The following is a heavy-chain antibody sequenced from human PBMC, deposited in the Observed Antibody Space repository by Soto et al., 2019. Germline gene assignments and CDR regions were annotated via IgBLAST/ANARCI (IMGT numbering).Heavy chain of an antibody. CDR1: GYTFTSYG. CDR3: ARQYYYDSSGYSDSDY. Sequence: GASVKVSCKASGYTFTSYGISWVRQAPGQGLEWMGWISAYNGNTNYAQKLQGRVTMTTDTSTSTAYMELRSLRSDDTAVYYCARQYYYDSSGYSDSDYWGQGTLVTVS. D-gene: IGHD3-22*01. V-gene: IGHV1-18*01. J-gene: IGHJ4*02. CDR2: ISAYNGNT.